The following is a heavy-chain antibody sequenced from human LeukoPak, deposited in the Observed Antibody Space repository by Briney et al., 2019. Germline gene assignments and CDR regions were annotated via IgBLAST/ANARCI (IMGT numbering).Heavy chain of an antibody. J-gene: IGHJ4*02. V-gene: IGHV4-59*01. Sequence: SETLSLTCTVSGVPIHRYYWSWLRQPPAKGLEWIGFVYYSGSTSYNPSIESRLTISVDTSKNQFALKLSSVTAADTAVYYCARRLNYFGSSGYYFDYWGRGTLVTVSS. CDR2: VYYSGST. D-gene: IGHD3-22*01. CDR3: ARRLNYFGSSGYYFDY. CDR1: GVPIHRYY.